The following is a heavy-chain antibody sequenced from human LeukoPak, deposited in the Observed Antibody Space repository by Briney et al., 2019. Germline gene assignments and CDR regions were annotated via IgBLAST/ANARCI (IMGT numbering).Heavy chain of an antibody. D-gene: IGHD6-19*01. V-gene: IGHV1-69*06. J-gene: IGHJ6*03. Sequence: GGSLRLSCAASGFTFSSYAISWVRQAPGQGLEWMAGIIPIFGTANYAQKFQGRVTITADKSTSTAYMELSSLRSEDTAVYYCARGAAGGGWFPDYYYMDVWGKGTTVTVSS. CDR1: GFTFSSYA. CDR2: IIPIFGTA. CDR3: ARGAAGGGWFPDYYYMDV.